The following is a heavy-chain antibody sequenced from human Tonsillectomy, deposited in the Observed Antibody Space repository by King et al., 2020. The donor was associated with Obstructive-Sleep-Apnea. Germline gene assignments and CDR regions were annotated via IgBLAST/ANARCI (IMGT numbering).Heavy chain of an antibody. Sequence: VQLQQWGAGLLKPSETLSLTCGVFGDPFSGYSWSWIRQPPGKGLEWIGQINHSGNTNYSPSLQSRVTMSVDTSKNRFSLKLTSVTAADTAVYYCARGPGGYCSGTYCYQAYFDFWGQGTLVTVSS. CDR2: INHSGNT. CDR3: ARGPGGYCSGTYCYQAYFDF. V-gene: IGHV4-34*01. J-gene: IGHJ4*02. D-gene: IGHD2-2*01. CDR1: GDPFSGYS.